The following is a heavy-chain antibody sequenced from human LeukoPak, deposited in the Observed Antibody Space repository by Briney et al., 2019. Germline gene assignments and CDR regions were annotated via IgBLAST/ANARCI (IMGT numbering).Heavy chain of an antibody. CDR3: ASPDAAAGNNYYFDY. V-gene: IGHV4-39*07. CDR2: IYYSGST. D-gene: IGHD6-13*01. Sequence: PSETLSLTCTVSGGSISSGSYYWGWIRQPPGKGLEWIGSIYYSGSTYYNPSLKSRVTISEDTSKNQFSLKLSSVTAADTAVYYCASPDAAAGNNYYFDYWGQGTLVTVSS. J-gene: IGHJ4*02. CDR1: GGSISSGSYY.